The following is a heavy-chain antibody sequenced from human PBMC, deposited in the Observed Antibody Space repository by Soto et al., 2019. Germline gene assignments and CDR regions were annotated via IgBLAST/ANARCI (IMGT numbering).Heavy chain of an antibody. D-gene: IGHD4-17*01. Sequence: QLQLQESGSGLVKPSQTLSLTCAVSGGSISSGGYSWSWIRQPPGKGLEWIGYIYHSGSTYYNPSLKSRVXRXVYXSKNQFSLKLSSVTAADTAVYYCARAMTTVTTIDYWGQGTLVTVSS. CDR1: GGSISSGGYS. J-gene: IGHJ4*02. V-gene: IGHV4-30-2*01. CDR3: ARAMTTVTTIDY. CDR2: IYHSGST.